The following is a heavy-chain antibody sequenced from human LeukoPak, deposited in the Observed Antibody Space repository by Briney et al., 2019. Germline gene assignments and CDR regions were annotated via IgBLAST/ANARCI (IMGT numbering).Heavy chain of an antibody. V-gene: IGHV3-23*01. CDR1: GFTFNGYA. CDR2: TGGSDDNT. J-gene: IGHJ4*02. CDR3: TKDLMTGFSSGWYFAY. Sequence: TGGCLRLSCEGSGFTFNGYAFSWVRQAPGKGLEWVAVTGGSDDNTHYADSVKGRFTISRDNSEKRLFLQMNSLRPDDSALYYCTKDLMTGFSSGWYFAYWGQGTLVTVSS. D-gene: IGHD6-19*01.